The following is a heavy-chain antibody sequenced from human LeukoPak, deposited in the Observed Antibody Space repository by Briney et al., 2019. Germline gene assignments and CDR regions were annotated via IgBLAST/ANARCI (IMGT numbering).Heavy chain of an antibody. J-gene: IGHJ4*02. CDR3: ARGGHHRGYSGYDYPDY. D-gene: IGHD5-12*01. Sequence: PSETLSLTCGVSGGSITTTNWWSWVRQFPGQGLQWIGEVSLEGVRNYNPSLTSRVTMSLDRAKNLLSLNLNSVTAADTAVYYCARGGHHRGYSGYDYPDYWGQGTLVTVSS. CDR2: VSLEGVR. V-gene: IGHV4-4*02. CDR1: GGSITTTNW.